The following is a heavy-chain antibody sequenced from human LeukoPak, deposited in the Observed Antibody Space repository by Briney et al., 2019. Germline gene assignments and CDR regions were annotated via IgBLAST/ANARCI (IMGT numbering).Heavy chain of an antibody. Sequence: SETLSLTCTDSGGSISGYYWSWIRQPAGKGLEWIGRIYTSGSTNYNPSLKSRVTMSVDTSKKQFSLKLSSVTAADTAVYWCARDEGSTSYNWFDPWGQGTLVTVSS. J-gene: IGHJ5*02. V-gene: IGHV4-4*07. CDR3: ARDEGSTSYNWFDP. CDR2: IYTSGST. CDR1: GGSISGYY. D-gene: IGHD2-2*01.